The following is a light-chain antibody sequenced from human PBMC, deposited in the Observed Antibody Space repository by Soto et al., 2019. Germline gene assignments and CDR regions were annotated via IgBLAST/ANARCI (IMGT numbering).Light chain of an antibody. CDR2: GAS. CDR3: QQGCTTPIT. CDR1: QSISDT. J-gene: IGKJ5*01. V-gene: IGKV3-15*01. Sequence: SELTHSPGTLSLSPGERVTLSFMASQSISDTLAWYQQKPGQAPRLLIHGASTRATGFPDRFSGSGSGTDFTLTISSLQPEDLATYHCQQGCTTPITFGQGTRLEIK.